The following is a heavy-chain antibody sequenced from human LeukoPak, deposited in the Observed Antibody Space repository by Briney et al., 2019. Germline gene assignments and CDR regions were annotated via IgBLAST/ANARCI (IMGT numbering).Heavy chain of an antibody. D-gene: IGHD3-10*01. V-gene: IGHV3-21*05. J-gene: IGHJ6*02. CDR2: ISSRSSDT. CDR1: GFTFSRYS. Sequence: NPGGSLRLSCAASGFTFSRYSMNWVRQAPGKGLEWVSHISSRSSDTYYADSVKGRFTISRDNAKNSLYLQMNSLRAEDTAVYYCARGSGSYSGGMDVWGQGTTVTVSS. CDR3: ARGSGSYSGGMDV.